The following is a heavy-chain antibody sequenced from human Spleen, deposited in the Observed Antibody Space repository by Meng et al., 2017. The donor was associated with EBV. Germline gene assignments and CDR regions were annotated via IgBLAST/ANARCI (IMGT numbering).Heavy chain of an antibody. J-gene: IGHJ5*02. CDR1: GYPFIGYY. V-gene: IGHV1-2*06. CDR2: ISPSSGVT. Sequence: QVQLVQSGAEVKKPGXSVKVSCKASGYPFIGYYIHWVRQAPGQGLGWMGRISPSSGVTNYAQTFQGRVMMASDPSISTAYMELRSLGSDDTAIYYCARDLYCSTATCFSNWFDTWGQGTLVTVSS. D-gene: IGHD2-2*01. CDR3: ARDLYCSTATCFSNWFDT.